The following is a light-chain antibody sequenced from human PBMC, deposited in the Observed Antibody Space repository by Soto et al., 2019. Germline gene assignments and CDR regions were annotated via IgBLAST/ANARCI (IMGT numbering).Light chain of an antibody. V-gene: IGLV1-40*01. CDR2: GNI. Sequence: QSVLTQPPSVSGAPGQRVTISCTGSSSNIRARYDVHWYQQLPGTAPKLLIYGNINRPSGVPDRFSGSKSDTSASLAITGLQAEDEADYYCQSYDSSLSGVVFGGGTQLTVL. CDR3: QSYDSSLSGVV. J-gene: IGLJ2*01. CDR1: SSNIRARYD.